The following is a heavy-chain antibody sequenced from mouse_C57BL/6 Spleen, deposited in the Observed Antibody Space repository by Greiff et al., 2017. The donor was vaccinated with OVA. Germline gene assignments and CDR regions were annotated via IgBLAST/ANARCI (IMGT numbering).Heavy chain of an antibody. V-gene: IGHV1-69*01. Sequence: QVQLKQPGAELVMPGASVKLSCKASGYTFTSYWMHWVKQRPGQGLEWIGEIDPSDSYTNYNQKFKGKSTLTVDKSSSTAYMQLSSLTSEDSAVYYCARHSDAMDYWGQGTSVTVSS. J-gene: IGHJ4*01. CDR3: ARHSDAMDY. CDR2: IDPSDSYT. CDR1: GYTFTSYW. D-gene: IGHD6-1*01.